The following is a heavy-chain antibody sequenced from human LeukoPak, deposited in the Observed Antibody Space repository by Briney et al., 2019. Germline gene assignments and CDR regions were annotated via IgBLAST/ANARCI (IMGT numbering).Heavy chain of an antibody. J-gene: IGHJ4*02. D-gene: IGHD2/OR15-2a*01. Sequence: SVKVSCKASGGTFSSYTISWVRQAPGQGLEWMGRIIPILGIANYAQKFQGRVTITADKSTSTAYMELSSLRSEDTAVYYCARGVSNLTLSLDYWGQGTLVTVSS. V-gene: IGHV1-69*02. CDR2: IIPILGIA. CDR3: ARGVSNLTLSLDY. CDR1: GGTFSSYT.